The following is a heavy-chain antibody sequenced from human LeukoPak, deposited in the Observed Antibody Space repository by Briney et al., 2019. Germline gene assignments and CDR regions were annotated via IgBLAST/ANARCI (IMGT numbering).Heavy chain of an antibody. CDR1: GGSISSSNHH. V-gene: IGHV4-39*01. CDR3: ARRLSGYTFDY. CDR2: IYYSGST. Sequence: PSETLSLTCTVSGGSISSSNHHWDWIRQPPGKGPEWIGNIYYSGSTYYNPSLKSRVTISVDTSRNHFSLRLSSVTAADTAVYYCARRLSGYTFDYWGQGTLVTVSS. D-gene: IGHD3-16*02. J-gene: IGHJ4*02.